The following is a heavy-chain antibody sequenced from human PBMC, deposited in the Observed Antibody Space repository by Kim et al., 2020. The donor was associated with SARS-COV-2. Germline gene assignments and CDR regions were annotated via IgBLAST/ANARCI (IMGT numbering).Heavy chain of an antibody. J-gene: IGHJ6*02. V-gene: IGHV4-39*01. Sequence: KSRVTISVDTSKNQFSLRLRSVTAADTAVYYCARRYSSSWYYYYYGMDVWGQGTTVTVSS. CDR3: ARRYSSSWYYYYYGMDV. D-gene: IGHD6-13*01.